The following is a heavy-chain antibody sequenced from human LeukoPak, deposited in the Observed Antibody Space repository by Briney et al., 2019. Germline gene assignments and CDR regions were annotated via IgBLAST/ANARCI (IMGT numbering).Heavy chain of an antibody. J-gene: IGHJ3*02. Sequence: SVKVSCKASGGTFISYAISWVRQAPGQGREWMGRIIPIFGTANYAQKFQGRVTITTDESTSTAYMELSSLRSEDTAVYYCASYYDSSGYYYIAFDIWGQGTMVTVSS. D-gene: IGHD3-22*01. CDR2: IIPIFGTA. CDR1: GGTFISYA. CDR3: ASYYDSSGYYYIAFDI. V-gene: IGHV1-69*05.